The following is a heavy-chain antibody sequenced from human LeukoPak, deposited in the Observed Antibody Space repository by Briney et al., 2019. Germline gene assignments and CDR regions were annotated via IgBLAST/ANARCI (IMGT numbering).Heavy chain of an antibody. D-gene: IGHD3-22*01. CDR2: ISDSGGST. CDR3: AKRGVVIRVILVGFHKEAYYFDS. Sequence: GGSLRLSCSVSGITLSNYGMSWVRQAPGKGLEWDAGISDSGGSTNYADSVKGRFTISRDNPKDTLYLQMNSLRAEDTAVYFCAKRGVVIRVILVGFHKEAYYFDSWGRGALVTVSS. J-gene: IGHJ4*02. CDR1: GITLSNYG. V-gene: IGHV3-23*01.